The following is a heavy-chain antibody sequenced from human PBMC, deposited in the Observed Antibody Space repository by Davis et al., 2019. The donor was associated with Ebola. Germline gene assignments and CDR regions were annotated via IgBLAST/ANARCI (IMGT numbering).Heavy chain of an antibody. D-gene: IGHD3-22*01. CDR3: ARATFEYSSYDSFAI. V-gene: IGHV4-59*01. CDR1: GGSIGNYY. CDR2: IYQSERT. J-gene: IGHJ3*02. Sequence: PGGSLRPSCYVSGGSIGNYYWNWIRQLPGKGLEWIGYIYQSERTNYNPSLKSRVTISVDTSKNQFSLRLNSVTAADTAVYYCARATFEYSSYDSFAIWGQGTMVTVSS.